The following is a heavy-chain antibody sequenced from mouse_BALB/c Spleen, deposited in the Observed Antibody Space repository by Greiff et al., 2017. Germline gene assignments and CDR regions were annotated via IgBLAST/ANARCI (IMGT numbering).Heavy chain of an antibody. Sequence: KLQESGPGLVKPSQSLSLTCTVTGYSITSDYAWNWIRQFPGNKLEWMGYISYSGSTSYNPSLKSRISITRDTSKNQFFLQLNSVTTEDTATYYCARKDYRYDDWFAYWGQGTLVTVSA. V-gene: IGHV3-2*02. CDR1: GYSITSDYA. D-gene: IGHD2-14*01. CDR2: ISYSGST. CDR3: ARKDYRYDDWFAY. J-gene: IGHJ3*01.